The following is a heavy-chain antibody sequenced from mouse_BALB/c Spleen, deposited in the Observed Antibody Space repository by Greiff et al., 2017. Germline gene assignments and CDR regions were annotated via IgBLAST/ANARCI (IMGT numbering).Heavy chain of an antibody. D-gene: IGHD2-1*01. CDR2: IRNKANGYTT. Sequence: EVKLVESGGGLVQPGGSLRLSCATSGFTFTDYYMSWVRQPPGKALEWLGFIRNKANGYTTEYSASVKGRFTISRDNSQSILYLQMNTLRAEDSATYYCARVYGNYYFDYWGQGTTRTVSS. CDR1: GFTFTDYY. J-gene: IGHJ2*01. CDR3: ARVYGNYYFDY. V-gene: IGHV7-3*02.